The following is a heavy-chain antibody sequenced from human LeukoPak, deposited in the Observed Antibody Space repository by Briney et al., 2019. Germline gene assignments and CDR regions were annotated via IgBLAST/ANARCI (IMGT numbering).Heavy chain of an antibody. CDR1: GGSVSSNSYY. J-gene: IGHJ4*02. D-gene: IGHD3-22*01. CDR3: ARILVAKTFDY. Sequence: SETLSLTCTVSGGSVSSNSYYWSWVRQPPGKGLEWIGFIDYTGSANYNPSLKSRVTISLDTSKNQFSVKVMSVTAADTAVYYCARILVAKTFDYWGQGTLVTVSS. V-gene: IGHV4-61*01. CDR2: IDYTGSA.